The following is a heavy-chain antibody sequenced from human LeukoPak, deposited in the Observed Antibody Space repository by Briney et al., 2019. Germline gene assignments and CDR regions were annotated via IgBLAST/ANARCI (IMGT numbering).Heavy chain of an antibody. J-gene: IGHJ6*03. CDR3: TRGRGDYDLWSCYYDGYYYMDV. CDR2: INHSGST. V-gene: IGHV4-34*01. Sequence: PSGTLSLTCAVYGGSFSGYYWSWIRQPPGKGLDWIGEINHSGSTNYNPSLKSRGTISVDASENQFSLMLISVTAADTAVYYCTRGRGDYDLWSCYYDGYYYMDVWGKGTTVTVSS. CDR1: GGSFSGYY. D-gene: IGHD3-3*01.